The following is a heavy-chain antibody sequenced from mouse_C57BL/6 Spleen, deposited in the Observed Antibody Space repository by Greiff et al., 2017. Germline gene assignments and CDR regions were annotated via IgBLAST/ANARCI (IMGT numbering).Heavy chain of an antibody. V-gene: IGHV1-64*01. D-gene: IGHD2-3*01. CDR2: IHPDSGST. CDR3: AAYDEEDAMDY. J-gene: IGHJ4*01. Sequence: QVHVKQPGAELVKPGASVKLSCKASGYTFTSYWMHWVKQRPGQGLEWIGMIHPDSGSTNYNEKFKSKATLTVDKSSSTAYMQLSSLTAEASAGYDSAAYDEEDAMDYWGQGTSVTVSS. CDR1: GYTFTSYW.